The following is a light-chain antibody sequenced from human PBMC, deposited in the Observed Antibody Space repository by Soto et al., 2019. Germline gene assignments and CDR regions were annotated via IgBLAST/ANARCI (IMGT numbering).Light chain of an antibody. CDR2: DAS. CDR3: QQRSNWPRT. J-gene: IGKJ4*01. CDR1: QSVSSY. Sequence: EIVLTQSPATLSLSPWERATLSCRASQSVSSYLAWYHQQPGQAPRLLLYDASTRATGIPARFSGSGSGTDVSLTISSLEPEDFAVYYCQQRSNWPRTFGGGTKVDIK. V-gene: IGKV3-11*01.